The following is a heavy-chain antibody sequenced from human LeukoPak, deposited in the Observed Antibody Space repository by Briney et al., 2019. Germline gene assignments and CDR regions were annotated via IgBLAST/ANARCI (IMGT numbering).Heavy chain of an antibody. V-gene: IGHV1-18*01. CDR2: ISGYNGAT. D-gene: IGHD3-10*01. J-gene: IGHJ4*02. Sequence: ASVKVSCKTSGFTFTSYGISWVRQAPGQGLEWVGWISGYNGATNYAQKFRDRLTMTTDTSTTTAYMELRSLRSDDTAVYYCAKDRSSSAGEDWGQGTLVTVSS. CDR1: GFTFTSYG. CDR3: AKDRSSSAGED.